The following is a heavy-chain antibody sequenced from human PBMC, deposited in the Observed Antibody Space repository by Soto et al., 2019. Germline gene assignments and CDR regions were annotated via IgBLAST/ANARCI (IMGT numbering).Heavy chain of an antibody. Sequence: QVQLVESGGGVVQPGRSLRLSCAASGFTFSTYGMHWVRQSPGKGLEWVAVISSDGNNKYYTDSVKGRFTISRDNPKNTLYLQMNSLRAEDTAVYYCAKEITMVRGERIFDYWGQGTLVTVSS. CDR1: GFTFSTYG. CDR3: AKEITMVRGERIFDY. V-gene: IGHV3-30*18. J-gene: IGHJ4*02. D-gene: IGHD3-10*01. CDR2: ISSDGNNK.